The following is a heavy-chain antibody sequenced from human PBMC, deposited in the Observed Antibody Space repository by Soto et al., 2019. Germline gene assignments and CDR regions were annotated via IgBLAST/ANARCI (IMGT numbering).Heavy chain of an antibody. V-gene: IGHV4-34*01. J-gene: IGHJ4*02. D-gene: IGHD3-9*01. Sequence: SETLSLTCAVSGGSFNDYYWIWIRQPPGKGLEWLGDIRDSGSTNYNPSLKSRVTISVDTSRKQFSLKLTSVTAADTAVYYCGRLEGLATISYYFDYWGQGALVTVSS. CDR1: GGSFNDYY. CDR3: GRLEGLATISYYFDY. CDR2: IRDSGST.